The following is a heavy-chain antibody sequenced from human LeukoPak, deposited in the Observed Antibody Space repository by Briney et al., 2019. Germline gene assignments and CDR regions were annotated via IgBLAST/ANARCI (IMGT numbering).Heavy chain of an antibody. CDR2: ISAYNGNT. CDR3: ARVRFLEWLLYPTTSLDY. V-gene: IGHV1-18*01. CDR1: GYTFTSYG. J-gene: IGHJ4*02. D-gene: IGHD3-3*01. Sequence: ASVKVSCKASGYTFTSYGISWVRQTPGQGLEWMGWISAYNGNTNYAQKLQGRVTMTTDTSTSTAYMELRSLRSDDTAVYYCARVRFLEWLLYPTTSLDYWGQETLVTVSS.